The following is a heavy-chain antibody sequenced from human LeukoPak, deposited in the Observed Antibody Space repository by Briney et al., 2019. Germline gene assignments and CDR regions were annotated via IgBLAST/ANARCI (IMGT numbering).Heavy chain of an antibody. CDR2: VKPDGSSK. CDR1: GFDFSSYG. J-gene: IGHJ4*02. CDR3: VSQGTLGY. D-gene: IGHD3-10*01. Sequence: GGSLRLSCAASGFDFSSYGMTWVRQAPGKGLEWVANVKPDGSSKYYADSVKGRFAISRDNAKNTLHLQMSSLRVEDTAVYYCVSQGTLGYWGQGTLVTVSS. V-gene: IGHV3-7*01.